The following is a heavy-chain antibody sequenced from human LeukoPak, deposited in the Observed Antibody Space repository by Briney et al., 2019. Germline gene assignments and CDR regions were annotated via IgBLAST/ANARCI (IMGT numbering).Heavy chain of an antibody. Sequence: GGSLRLSCAASGFTFSSYSMNWVRQAPGKGLEWVSSISSSSSYIYYADSVKGRFTISRDNAKNSLNLQMNSLRAEDTAVYYCARDQGDYVWGSYPADYWGQGTLVTVSS. J-gene: IGHJ4*02. CDR2: ISSSSSYI. CDR3: ARDQGDYVWGSYPADY. CDR1: GFTFSSYS. D-gene: IGHD3-16*02. V-gene: IGHV3-21*01.